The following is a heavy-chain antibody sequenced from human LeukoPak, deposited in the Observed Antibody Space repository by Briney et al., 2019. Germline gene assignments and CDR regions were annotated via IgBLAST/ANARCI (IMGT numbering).Heavy chain of an antibody. CDR2: IIPMFDTP. J-gene: IGHJ5*02. V-gene: IGHV1-69*13. Sequence: ASLKASCKASGGTFSRNAINWVRQAPGQGLEGRGGIIPMFDTPNYAQKFQGRVTITAEESTTTAYMELSRLTSNDTAVYYCARRDTSGWNNWFDPWGQGTLVTVSS. CDR1: GGTFSRNA. CDR3: ARRDTSGWNNWFDP. D-gene: IGHD6-19*01.